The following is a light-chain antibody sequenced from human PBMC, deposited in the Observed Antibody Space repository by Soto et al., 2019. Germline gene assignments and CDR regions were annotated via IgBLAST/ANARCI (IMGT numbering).Light chain of an antibody. J-gene: IGKJ1*01. CDR3: QQYYSSPPT. CDR1: QSVFSSSNYRNY. V-gene: IGKV4-1*01. CDR2: WAS. Sequence: DIVMTQSPDSLAVSLGERATFNCKSSQSVFSSSNYRNYLAWYQQKPRQSPKLLIYWASTRESGVPDRFSRSGSGTDFTLTISNLQAEDVAVYYCQQYYSSPPTFGQGTKVEIK.